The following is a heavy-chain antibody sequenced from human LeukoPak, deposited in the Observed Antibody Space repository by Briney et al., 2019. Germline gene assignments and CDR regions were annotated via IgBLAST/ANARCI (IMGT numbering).Heavy chain of an antibody. CDR3: ARALGTNVWGSYPLPFAY. Sequence: SQTLSLTCAVSGGSISSGGYSWSWIRQPPGKGLEWIGYIYHSGSTYYNPSLKSRVTISVDRSKNQFSLKLSSVTAADTAVYYCARALGTNVWGSYPLPFAYWGQGTLVTVSS. J-gene: IGHJ4*02. CDR1: GGSISSGGYS. V-gene: IGHV4-30-2*01. CDR2: IYHSGST. D-gene: IGHD3-16*02.